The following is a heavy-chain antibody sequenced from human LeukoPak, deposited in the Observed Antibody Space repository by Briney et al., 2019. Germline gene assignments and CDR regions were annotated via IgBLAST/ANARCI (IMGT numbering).Heavy chain of an antibody. Sequence: GGSLRLSCAASGFTFDDYAMHWVRQAPGKGLEWVSLISGDGGSTYYADSVKGRFTISRDNSKNTLYLQMNSLRAEDTAVYYCAKEVAVAGAFDIWGQGTMVTVSS. CDR3: AKEVAVAGAFDI. CDR2: ISGDGGST. CDR1: GFTFDDYA. J-gene: IGHJ3*02. D-gene: IGHD6-19*01. V-gene: IGHV3-43*02.